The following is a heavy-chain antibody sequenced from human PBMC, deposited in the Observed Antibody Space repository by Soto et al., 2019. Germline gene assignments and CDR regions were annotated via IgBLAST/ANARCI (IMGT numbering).Heavy chain of an antibody. V-gene: IGHV1-69*01. CDR1: GGTFSSYS. CDR3: APDGGRHSGGIDS. J-gene: IGHJ4*02. CDR2: IIPIFGTA. D-gene: IGHD1-26*01. Sequence: QVQLVQSGAEVKKPGSSVKVSCKASGGTFSSYSINWVRQAPGQGLEWMGEIIPIFGTANYAQKFQGRVTITADGSTSTAYMELGSLRSEAKAVYYCAPDGGRHSGGIDSGGQGTLVTVSS.